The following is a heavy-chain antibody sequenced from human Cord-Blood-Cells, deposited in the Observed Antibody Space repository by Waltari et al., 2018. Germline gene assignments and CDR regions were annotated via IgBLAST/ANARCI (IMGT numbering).Heavy chain of an antibody. CDR1: GGTFRSYA. CDR2: IIPILGIA. CDR3: AVDSSGYYYYFDY. D-gene: IGHD3-22*01. J-gene: IGHJ4*02. V-gene: IGHV1-69*09. Sequence: QVQLVQSGAEVKKPGSSVKVSCKASGGTFRSYAISWVRPAPGQGLEWMGRIIPILGIANYAQKFQGRVTITADKSTSTAYMELSSLRSEDTAVYYCAVDSSGYYYYFDYWGQGTLVTVSS.